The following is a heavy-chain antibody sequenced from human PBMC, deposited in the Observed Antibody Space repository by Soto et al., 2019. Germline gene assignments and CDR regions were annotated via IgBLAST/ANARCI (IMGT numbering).Heavy chain of an antibody. Sequence: QVQLQLWGAGLLKPSESLSLTCAVYGGSFSDFYWTWIRQLPGKGLEWIGEINHSGNTNYNPSLKSRVAISVDTSKNQFSLYLGSVTAADTAVYYCGPRGAVADPRGYWGQGTLVTLSS. D-gene: IGHD6-19*01. CDR3: GPRGAVADPRGY. J-gene: IGHJ4*02. CDR1: GGSFSDFY. V-gene: IGHV4-34*01. CDR2: INHSGNT.